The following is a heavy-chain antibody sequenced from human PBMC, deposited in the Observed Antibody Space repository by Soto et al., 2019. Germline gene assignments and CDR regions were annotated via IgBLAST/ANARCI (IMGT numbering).Heavy chain of an antibody. Sequence: RRSRRLPCAASAFTFSSYAMLWVRHPLDKGMEWVAVISYDGSNKYYADSVKGRFTISRDNSKNTLYLQMNSLRAEDTAVYYCARGISVYSSGWYYFDFWGRGSLVTVSS. CDR1: AFTFSSYA. D-gene: IGHD6-19*01. CDR3: ARGISVYSSGWYYFDF. J-gene: IGHJ4*02. V-gene: IGHV3-30-3*01. CDR2: ISYDGSNK.